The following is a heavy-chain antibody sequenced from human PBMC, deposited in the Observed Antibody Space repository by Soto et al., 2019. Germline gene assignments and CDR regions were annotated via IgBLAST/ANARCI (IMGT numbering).Heavy chain of an antibody. CDR2: IIPFFSAT. CDR1: GGHFDRFA. J-gene: IGHJ6*02. Sequence: QVQLVQSGAEVKKPGSSVKVSCRASGGHFDRFALSWLRQAHGQGLEWMGGIIPFFSATTYAHKFQGRVTITADESANTLYLELRSLTSDDTAVYYCARGEDDYGDYGSMDDWGQGTSVTVSS. CDR3: ARGEDDYGDYGSMDD. D-gene: IGHD4-17*01. V-gene: IGHV1-69*01.